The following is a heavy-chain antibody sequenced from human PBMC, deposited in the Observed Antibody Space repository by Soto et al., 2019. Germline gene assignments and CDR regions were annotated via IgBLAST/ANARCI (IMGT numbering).Heavy chain of an antibody. CDR2: ISAYNGNT. CDR3: ARDLWGYYDILTGPNSSLNWFDP. Sequence: QVQLEQSGAEVKKPGASVKVSCKASGYTFTSYGISWVRQAPGQGLEWMGWISAYNGNTNYAQKLQGRVTMTTDTSTSTAYMELRSLRSDDTAVYYCARDLWGYYDILTGPNSSLNWFDPWGQGTLVTVSS. J-gene: IGHJ5*02. V-gene: IGHV1-18*04. CDR1: GYTFTSYG. D-gene: IGHD3-9*01.